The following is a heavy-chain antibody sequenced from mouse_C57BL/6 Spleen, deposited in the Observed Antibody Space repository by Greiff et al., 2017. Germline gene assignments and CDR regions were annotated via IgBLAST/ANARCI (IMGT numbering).Heavy chain of an antibody. CDR1: GFTFSSYA. CDR2: ISDGGSYT. Sequence: DVHLVESGGGLVKPGGSLKLSCAASGFTFSSYAMSWVRQTPEKRLEWVATISDGGSYTYYPDNVKGRFTISRDNAKNNLYLQMSHLKSEDTAMYYCARGDYESWFAYWGQGTLVTVSA. J-gene: IGHJ3*01. V-gene: IGHV5-4*01. CDR3: ARGDYESWFAY. D-gene: IGHD2-4*01.